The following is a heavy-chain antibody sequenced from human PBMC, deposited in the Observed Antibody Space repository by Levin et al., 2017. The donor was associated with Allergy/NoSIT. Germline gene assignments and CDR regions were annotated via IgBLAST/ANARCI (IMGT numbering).Heavy chain of an antibody. D-gene: IGHD3-9*01. CDR3: AKDSSDILTGYYDY. V-gene: IGHV3-9*01. CDR2: ISWNSGSI. Sequence: PGGSLRLSCAASGFTFDDYAMHWVRQAPGKGLEWVSGISWNSGSIGYADSVKGRFTISRDNAKNSLYLQMNSLRAEDTALYYCAKDSSDILTGYYDYWGQGTLVTVSS. CDR1: GFTFDDYA. J-gene: IGHJ4*02.